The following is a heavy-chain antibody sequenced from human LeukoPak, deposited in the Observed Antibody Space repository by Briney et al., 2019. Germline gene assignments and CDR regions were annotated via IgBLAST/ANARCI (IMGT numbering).Heavy chain of an antibody. D-gene: IGHD6-13*01. Sequence: GGSLRLSCTASGFTVSSNYMSWVRQAPGKGLEWVSVIYSGGSTYYADSVKGRFTISRDNSKNTLYLQMNSLRAEDTAVYYCARVGSSWSLRFDYWGQGTLVTVSS. CDR2: IYSGGST. CDR3: ARVGSSWSLRFDY. J-gene: IGHJ4*02. CDR1: GFTVSSNY. V-gene: IGHV3-66*01.